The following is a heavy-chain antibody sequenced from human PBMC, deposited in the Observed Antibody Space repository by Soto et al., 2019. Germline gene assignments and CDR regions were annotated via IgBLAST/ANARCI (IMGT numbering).Heavy chain of an antibody. V-gene: IGHV4-34*01. CDR3: PKDANGYKYGSYFDD. CDR1: AGSFKGYY. Sequence: SQTLCHTCAVSAGSFKGYYWSCIRQPPAKGLEGIGQLSHPASLRYNPSLKSRFIISVDRAKNQLSLRLSSVTGSDTALYYVPKDANGYKYGSYFDDWGQGTFVTV. J-gene: IGHJ4*02. D-gene: IGHD5-18*01. CDR2: LSHPASL.